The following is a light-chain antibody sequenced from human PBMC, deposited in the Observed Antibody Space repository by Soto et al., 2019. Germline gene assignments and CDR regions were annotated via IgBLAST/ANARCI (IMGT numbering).Light chain of an antibody. CDR3: QQYNSYSPT. Sequence: IQMTQSPSTLSASVGDRVTITCRASQSISSWLAWYQQKPGKAPSVLIYKASRLESAVPSRFSGSGSGTEFTLTISSLQPDDSATYYCQQYNSYSPTFGQGTKVEVK. CDR1: QSISSW. J-gene: IGKJ1*01. CDR2: KAS. V-gene: IGKV1-5*03.